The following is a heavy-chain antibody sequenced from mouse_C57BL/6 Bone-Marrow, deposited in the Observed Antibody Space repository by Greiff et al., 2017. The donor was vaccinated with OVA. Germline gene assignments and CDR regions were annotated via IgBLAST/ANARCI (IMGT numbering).Heavy chain of an antibody. CDR1: GFTFSDYY. Sequence: DVKLLESEGGLVQPGSSMKLSCTASGFTFSDYYMAWVRQVPEQGLEWVANINYDGSSTYYLDSLKSRFIFSRDNAKNILYLQMSSLKSEDTATYYCARDRISTVVAMGLDWYFDVWGTGTTVTVSS. CDR2: INYDGSST. D-gene: IGHD1-1*01. J-gene: IGHJ1*03. V-gene: IGHV5-16*01. CDR3: ARDRISTVVAMGLDWYFDV.